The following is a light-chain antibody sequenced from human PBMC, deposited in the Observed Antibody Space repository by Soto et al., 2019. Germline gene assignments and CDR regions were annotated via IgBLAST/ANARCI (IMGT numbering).Light chain of an antibody. V-gene: IGKV3-20*01. Sequence: EIVLTQSPGTLSLSPGERATLSCRASQSVSSSQLGWHQQKTGQAPRLLIDVTSNRATGIPDRFSGSGSGTDFTLTISRLEPEDFAVYYCQQFGGSPPYTFGQGTKLEIK. CDR3: QQFGGSPPYT. CDR2: VTS. J-gene: IGKJ2*01. CDR1: QSVSSSQ.